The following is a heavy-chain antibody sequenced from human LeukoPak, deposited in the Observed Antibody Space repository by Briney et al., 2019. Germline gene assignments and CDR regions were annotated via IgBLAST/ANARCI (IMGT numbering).Heavy chain of an antibody. CDR3: AKKVGTTYGAFDI. CDR2: ISSGSGNI. V-gene: IGHV3-23*01. CDR1: GFTFSNSA. Sequence: PGGSLRLSRAASGFTFSNSALSWVRQAPGKGLEWVSAISSGSGNIHYADSVKGRLTIPRDNSKNTLYLQMNSLRAEDTAIYYCAKKVGTTYGAFDIWGQGTMVTVSS. D-gene: IGHD1-26*01. J-gene: IGHJ3*02.